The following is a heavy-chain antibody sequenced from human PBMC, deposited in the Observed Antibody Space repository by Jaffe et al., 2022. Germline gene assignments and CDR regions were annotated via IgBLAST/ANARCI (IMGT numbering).Heavy chain of an antibody. CDR2: IIPIFGTA. Sequence: QVQLVQSGAEVKKPGSSVKVSCKASGGTFSSYAISWVRQAPGQGLEWMGGIIPIFGTANYAQKFQGRVTITADESTSTAYMELSSLRSEDTAVYYCARTRGYSGYDYSGNYYYMDVWGKGTTVTVSS. V-gene: IGHV1-69*01. J-gene: IGHJ6*03. CDR1: GGTFSSYA. CDR3: ARTRGYSGYDYSGNYYYMDV. D-gene: IGHD5-12*01.